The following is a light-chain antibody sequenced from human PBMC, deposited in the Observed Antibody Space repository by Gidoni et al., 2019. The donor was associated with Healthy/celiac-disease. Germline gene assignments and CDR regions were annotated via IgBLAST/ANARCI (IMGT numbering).Light chain of an antibody. CDR3: QQYNNWPRT. V-gene: IGKV3-15*01. CDR2: GAS. CDR1: QSISSN. Sequence: EIVMTQSPATLSVSPGEGATLSCRASQSISSNLAWYQQKPGQAPRLLIYGASTRATGTPARFSGSGSGTEFTLTISSLQSEDFAVYHCQQYNNWPRTFGQXTKVEIK. J-gene: IGKJ1*01.